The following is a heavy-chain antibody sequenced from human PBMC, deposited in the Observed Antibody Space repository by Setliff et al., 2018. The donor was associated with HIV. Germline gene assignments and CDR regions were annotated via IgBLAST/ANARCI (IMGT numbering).Heavy chain of an antibody. CDR1: GHTFANSY. Sequence: GASVKVSCKASGHTFANSYLHWVRQGPGQGLEWMGIMNPNDGGTQYAQNFRGRVSMTRDTSTTTVYMELSSLRADDAGVYYCVRDSSRGSAWDPGAFDIWGQGTAVTVSS. V-gene: IGHV1-46*01. J-gene: IGHJ3*02. D-gene: IGHD6-19*01. CDR3: VRDSSRGSAWDPGAFDI. CDR2: MNPNDGGT.